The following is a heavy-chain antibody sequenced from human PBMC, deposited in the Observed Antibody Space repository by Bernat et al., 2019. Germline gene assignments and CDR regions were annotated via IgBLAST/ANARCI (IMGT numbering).Heavy chain of an antibody. CDR2: IIPILGIA. J-gene: IGHJ6*02. CDR3: ARSGIAAAGIRYYYGMDV. V-gene: IGHV1-69*02. Sequence: GSSVKVSCKASGGTFSSYTISWVRQAPGQGLEWMGRIIPILGIANYAQKFQGRVTITADKSTSTAYMELSSLRSEDTAVYYCARSGIAAAGIRYYYGMDVWGQGTTVTVSS. D-gene: IGHD6-13*01. CDR1: GGTFSSYT.